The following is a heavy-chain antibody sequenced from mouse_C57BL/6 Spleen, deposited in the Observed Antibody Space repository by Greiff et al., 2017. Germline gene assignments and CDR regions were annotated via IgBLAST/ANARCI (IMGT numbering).Heavy chain of an antibody. V-gene: IGHV1-50*01. CDR3: ARGWGSSCYAWFAY. CDR1: GYTFTSYW. CDR2: FDTSDSST. J-gene: IGHJ3*01. D-gene: IGHD3-2*02. Sequence: QVQLQQPGAELVKPGASVKLSCQASGYTFTSYWMQWVKQRHGQGLEWIGAFDTSDSSTKYNQTFKGKATLTVDKSSSTAYMQLSSLRSEDSACYDCARGWGSSCYAWFAYWGQGTLVTVSA.